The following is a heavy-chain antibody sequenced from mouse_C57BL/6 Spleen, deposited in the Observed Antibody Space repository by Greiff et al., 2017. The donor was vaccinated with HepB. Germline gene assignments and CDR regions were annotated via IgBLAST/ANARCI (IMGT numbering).Heavy chain of an antibody. Sequence: VQLQQSGPELVKPGASVKISCKASGYAFSSSWMNWVKQRPGKGLEWIGRIYPGDGDTNYNGKFKGKATLTADKSSSTAYMQLSSLTSEDSAVYFCARLSGSSYWGQGTTLTVSS. V-gene: IGHV1-82*01. D-gene: IGHD1-1*01. CDR1: GYAFSSSW. CDR2: IYPGDGDT. CDR3: ARLSGSSY. J-gene: IGHJ2*01.